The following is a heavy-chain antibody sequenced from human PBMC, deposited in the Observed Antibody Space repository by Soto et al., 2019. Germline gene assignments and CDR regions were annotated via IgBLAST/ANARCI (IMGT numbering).Heavy chain of an antibody. V-gene: IGHV3-23*01. J-gene: IGHJ3*02. CDR1: GFTFSSYA. D-gene: IGHD2-15*01. CDR2: ISGSGGST. Sequence: GGSLRLSCAASGFTFSSYAMSWVRQAPGKGLEWVSAISGSGGSTYYADSVKGRFTISRDNSKNTLYLQMNSLRAEDTAVYYCAKDRPVVAATRGYAFDIWGQGTMVTVSS. CDR3: AKDRPVVAATRGYAFDI.